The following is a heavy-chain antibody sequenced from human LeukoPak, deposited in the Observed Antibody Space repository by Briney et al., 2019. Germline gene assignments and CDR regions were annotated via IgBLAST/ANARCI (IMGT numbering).Heavy chain of an antibody. Sequence: SETLSLTCTVSGGSISSYYWSWLRQPAGKGLEWIGRIYTSGSTNYNPFLKSRVTMSVDTSKNQFSLKLSSVTAADTAVYYCARGYYGSGSYPLLPGYYYGMDVWGQGTTVTVSS. CDR3: ARGYYGSGSYPLLPGYYYGMDV. CDR2: IYTSGST. D-gene: IGHD3-10*01. J-gene: IGHJ6*02. V-gene: IGHV4-4*07. CDR1: GGSISSYY.